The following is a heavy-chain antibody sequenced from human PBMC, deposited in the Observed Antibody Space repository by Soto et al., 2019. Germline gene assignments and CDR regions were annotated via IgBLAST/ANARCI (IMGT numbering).Heavy chain of an antibody. Sequence: SETLSLTCTVSGGSISSGDHYWSWIRQPPGKGLEWIGYIHYSGRTYHNPSLKSRVTISVDTSKNQFSLKLGSVTAADTAVYYCARDQGAFYDSSDWSFHYWGQGNLVTVSS. CDR2: IHYSGRT. CDR3: ARDQGAFYDSSDWSFHY. V-gene: IGHV4-30-4*01. J-gene: IGHJ4*02. CDR1: GGSISSGDHY. D-gene: IGHD3-22*01.